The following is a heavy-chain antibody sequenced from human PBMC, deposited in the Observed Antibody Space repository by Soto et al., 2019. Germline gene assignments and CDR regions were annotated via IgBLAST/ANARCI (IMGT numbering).Heavy chain of an antibody. Sequence: GGSLRLSCAASGFTFSNAWLNWVRQAPGKGLEWVGRIKSNADGGTADYAAPVKGRFTISRDDSKNTLYLQMNSLKTEDTAVYYCTTYPNSGYATWGQGTLLTVSS. CDR2: IKSNADGGTA. CDR1: GFTFSNAW. D-gene: IGHD5-12*01. J-gene: IGHJ5*02. V-gene: IGHV3-15*07. CDR3: TTYPNSGYAT.